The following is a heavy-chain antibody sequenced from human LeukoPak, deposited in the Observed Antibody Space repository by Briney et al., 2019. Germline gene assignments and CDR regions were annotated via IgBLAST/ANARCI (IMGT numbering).Heavy chain of an antibody. Sequence: PGGSLRLSCAASEFTFSSYAMSWVRQAPGKGLEWVSAISGSGGSTYYADSVKGRFTISRDNSKNTLYLQMNSLRAEDTAVYYCAKDRGDSSGWLYFDYWGQGTLVTVSS. CDR3: AKDRGDSSGWLYFDY. CDR2: ISGSGGST. J-gene: IGHJ4*02. CDR1: EFTFSSYA. V-gene: IGHV3-23*01. D-gene: IGHD6-19*01.